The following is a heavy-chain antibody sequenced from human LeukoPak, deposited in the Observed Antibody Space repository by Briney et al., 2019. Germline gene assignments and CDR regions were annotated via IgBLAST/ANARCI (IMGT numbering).Heavy chain of an antibody. CDR2: INHSGST. V-gene: IGHV4-34*01. CDR1: GGSFSGYY. CDR3: ARLRGYFMGELFSYFDS. D-gene: IGHD3-16*01. Sequence: ASETLSLTCAVYGGSFSGYYWSWIRQPPGKGLEWIGEINHSGSTNYNPSLKSRVTISVDTSKNQFSLKLSSVTAADTAVYYCARLRGYFMGELFSYFDSWGQGALVTVSS. J-gene: IGHJ4*02.